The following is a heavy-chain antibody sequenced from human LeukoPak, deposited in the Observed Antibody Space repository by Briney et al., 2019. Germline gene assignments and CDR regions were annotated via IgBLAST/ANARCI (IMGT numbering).Heavy chain of an antibody. V-gene: IGHV3-7*01. J-gene: IGHJ5*02. CDR3: AGGSGWLFGT. Sequence: GGSLRLSCAASGFSFSTYWMTWVRQAPGKGPEWVANIKQDGSDKRYVDSVKGRFTISRDNAKNSLYLQMNSLRVEDTAIYYCAGGSGWLFGTWGQGTLVTVSS. CDR1: GFSFSTYW. D-gene: IGHD6-19*01. CDR2: IKQDGSDK.